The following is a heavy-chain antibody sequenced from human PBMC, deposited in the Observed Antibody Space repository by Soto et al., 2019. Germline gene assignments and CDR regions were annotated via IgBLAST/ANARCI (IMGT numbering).Heavy chain of an antibody. J-gene: IGHJ6*02. CDR2: INTYNGNT. V-gene: IGHV1-18*01. CDR1: GYTFTRYG. Sequence: QVQLVQSGAEVKKPGASVKVSCKASGYTFTRYGIGWARQAPGQGLEWMGWINTYNGNTNYAQNVQGRVTLTTDTSMSTAYMELRSLRSNDTAIYYCAMVDVYVTPSPQDVWGQGTTVIVSS. D-gene: IGHD3-16*01. CDR3: AMVDVYVTPSPQDV.